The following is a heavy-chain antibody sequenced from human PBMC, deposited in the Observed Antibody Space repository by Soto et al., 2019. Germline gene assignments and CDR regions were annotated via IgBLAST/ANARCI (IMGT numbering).Heavy chain of an antibody. J-gene: IGHJ2*01. V-gene: IGHV2-5*02. CDR2: IYWDDDK. D-gene: IGHD5-12*01. Sequence: QVTLKESGPTLVKPTQTLTLTCTFSGFSLSTSGVGVGWIRQPPGKALEWLALIYWDDDKRYRPSLKSRPTITKNTSKNLGVLTRTSMDPADTATYLCSHGAGAQMWLRLGWYFDLWGRGTLVTDSS. CDR3: SHGAGAQMWLRLGWYFDL. CDR1: GFSLSTSGVG.